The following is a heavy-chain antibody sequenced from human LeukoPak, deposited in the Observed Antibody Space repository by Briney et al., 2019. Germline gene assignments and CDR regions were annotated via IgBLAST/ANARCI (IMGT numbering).Heavy chain of an antibody. J-gene: IGHJ3*01. V-gene: IGHV1-18*01. CDR1: GYSLITYG. D-gene: IGHD3-9*01. Sequence: ASVKVSCKAAGYSLITYGISWVRQAPGQELEWMGWISAYNGNTNYAQKLQGRVTVTTDTSTNTAYMELRSLRSDDTAVYYCARERKSSYDTLTGYYKSDAFDVWGQGTMVTVSS. CDR2: ISAYNGNT. CDR3: ARERKSSYDTLTGYYKSDAFDV.